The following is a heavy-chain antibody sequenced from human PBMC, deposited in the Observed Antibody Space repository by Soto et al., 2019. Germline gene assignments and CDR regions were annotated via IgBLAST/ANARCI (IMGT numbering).Heavy chain of an antibody. CDR2: IYYSGST. Sequence: SETLSLTCAVSGYSIFSHYWGWIRQPPGKGLEYIGYIYYSGSTNYNPSLKSRVTISVDMSREQFSLKLTSVTAADTAVYYCARGHNLGGSTFDIWGQGTSVTVSS. V-gene: IGHV4-59*11. D-gene: IGHD3-16*01. CDR1: GYSIFSHY. CDR3: ARGHNLGGSTFDI. J-gene: IGHJ3*02.